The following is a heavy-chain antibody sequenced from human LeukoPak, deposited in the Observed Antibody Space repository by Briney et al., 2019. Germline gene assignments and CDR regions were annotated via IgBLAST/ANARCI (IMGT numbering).Heavy chain of an antibody. D-gene: IGHD2-2*01. Sequence: ASVKVSCKASGYTFTSYDINWVRQATGQGLEWMGWMNPNSGNTGYAQKFQGRVTITRNTSISTACMELSSLRSEDTAVYYCARGTRDCSSTSCLYYFDYWGQGTLVTVSS. J-gene: IGHJ4*02. V-gene: IGHV1-8*03. CDR2: MNPNSGNT. CDR3: ARGTRDCSSTSCLYYFDY. CDR1: GYTFTSYD.